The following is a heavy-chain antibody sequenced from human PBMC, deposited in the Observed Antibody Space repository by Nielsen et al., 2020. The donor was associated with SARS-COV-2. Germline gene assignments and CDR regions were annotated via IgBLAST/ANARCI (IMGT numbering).Heavy chain of an antibody. J-gene: IGHJ4*02. V-gene: IGHV3-74*01. CDR1: GFTFADSW. CDR3: IRAVTYNYGLAY. CDR2: INSEGYTR. D-gene: IGHD5-18*01. Sequence: GESLKIYCAASGFTFADSWMHWVRQAPGKGLEWISSINSEGYTRDYADSVKGRFTISRDNAANTLSLQMRSLRAEDTAFYFCIRAVTYNYGLAYWGQGVLVKVSS.